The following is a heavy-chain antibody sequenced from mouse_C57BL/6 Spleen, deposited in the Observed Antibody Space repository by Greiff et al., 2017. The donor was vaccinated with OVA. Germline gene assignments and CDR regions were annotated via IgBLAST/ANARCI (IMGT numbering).Heavy chain of an antibody. J-gene: IGHJ2*01. CDR3: TTWETVDY. V-gene: IGHV14-4*01. CDR2: IDPENGDT. Sequence: VQLQQSGAELVRPGASVKLSCTASGFTFTDYYMNWVKQRPEKGLEWIGWIDPENGDTEYASQFQGKATITTDTSSNTAYLQHSSVTSEDAGVYYCTTWETVDYWGQGTTLTVSS. D-gene: IGHD4-1*01. CDR1: GFTFTDYY.